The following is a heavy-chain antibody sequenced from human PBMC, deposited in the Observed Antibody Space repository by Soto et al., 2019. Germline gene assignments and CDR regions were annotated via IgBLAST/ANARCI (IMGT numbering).Heavy chain of an antibody. CDR2: IYPGDSDT. J-gene: IGHJ3*02. Sequence: GESLKISCKGSGYSFTSYWIVWVRQMSGKGLEWMGIIYPGDSDTRYSPSFQGQVTISADRSISTAHLQWTSLKASDTAVYFCARVGTTTGGFDIWGQGTMVTVSS. CDR3: ARVGTTTGGFDI. D-gene: IGHD1-26*01. V-gene: IGHV5-51*01. CDR1: GYSFTSYW.